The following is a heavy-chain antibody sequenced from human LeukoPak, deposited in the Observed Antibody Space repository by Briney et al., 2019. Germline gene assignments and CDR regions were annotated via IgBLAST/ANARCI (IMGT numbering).Heavy chain of an antibody. CDR1: GFTFSGYG. D-gene: IGHD3-10*02. CDR2: ISSSGSTI. Sequence: GGSLRLSCAASGFTFSGYGMDWVRQAPGKGLEWVSYISSSGSTIYYADSVKGRFTISRDNAKNSLYLQMNSLRAEDTAVYYCAELGITMIGGVWGKGTTVTISS. CDR3: AELGITMIGGV. J-gene: IGHJ6*04. V-gene: IGHV3-48*04.